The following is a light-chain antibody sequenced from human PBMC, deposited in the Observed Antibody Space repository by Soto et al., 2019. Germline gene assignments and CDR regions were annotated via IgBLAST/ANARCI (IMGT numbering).Light chain of an antibody. Sequence: QSVLTQPASVSGSRGQSITISCTGTSSDVGGYNYVSWYQQHPGKAPKLIIYEVTNRPSGVSNRFSGSKSGNTASLTISGLQAEDEADYYCNSYTTTSSWVFGGGTKLTVL. CDR3: NSYTTTSSWV. CDR2: EVT. J-gene: IGLJ3*02. CDR1: SSDVGGYNY. V-gene: IGLV2-14*01.